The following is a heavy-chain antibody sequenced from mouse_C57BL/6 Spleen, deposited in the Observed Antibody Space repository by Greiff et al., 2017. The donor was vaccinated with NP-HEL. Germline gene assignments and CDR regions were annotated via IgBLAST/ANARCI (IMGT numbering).Heavy chain of an antibody. CDR1: GYTFTDYN. D-gene: IGHD2-1*01. J-gene: IGHJ4*01. V-gene: IGHV1-18*01. CDR3: ARKGLYYGNYFYAMDY. CDR2: INPNNGGT. Sequence: EVQLQQSGPELVKPGASVKIPCKASGYTFTDYNMDWVKQSHGKSLEWIGDINPNNGGTIYNQKFKGKATLTVDKSSSTAYMELRSLTSEDTAVYDCARKGLYYGNYFYAMDYWGQGTSVTVSS.